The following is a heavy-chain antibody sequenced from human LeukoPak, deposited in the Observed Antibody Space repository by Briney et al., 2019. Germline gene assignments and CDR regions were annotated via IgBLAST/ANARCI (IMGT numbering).Heavy chain of an antibody. CDR3: ATLTIFGAFDY. CDR2: INPNSGGT. Sequence: ASEKVSCKASGYTFTGYYMHWVRQAPGQGLEWMGWINPNSGGTNYAQKFQGRVTMTRDTSISTAYMELSRLRADDTAVYYCATLTIFGAFDYWGQGTLVTVSS. V-gene: IGHV1-2*02. CDR1: GYTFTGYY. J-gene: IGHJ4*02. D-gene: IGHD3-3*01.